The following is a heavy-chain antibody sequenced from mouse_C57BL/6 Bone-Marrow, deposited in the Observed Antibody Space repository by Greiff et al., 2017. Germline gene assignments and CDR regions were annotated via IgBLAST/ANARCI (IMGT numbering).Heavy chain of an antibody. CDR3: ARNYYDYVYYFDY. V-gene: IGHV2-9-1*01. Sequence: VMLVESGPGLVAPSQSLSITCTVSGFSLTSYAISWVRQPPGKGLEWLGVIWTGGGTNYNSALKSRLSISKDNSKSQVFLKMNSLQTDDTARYYCARNYYDYVYYFDYWGQGTTLTVSS. D-gene: IGHD2-4*01. CDR2: IWTGGGT. CDR1: GFSLTSYA. J-gene: IGHJ2*01.